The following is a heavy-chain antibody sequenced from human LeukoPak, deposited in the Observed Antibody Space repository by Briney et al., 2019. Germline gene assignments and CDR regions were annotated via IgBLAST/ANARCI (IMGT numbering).Heavy chain of an antibody. CDR1: GFTFSSYG. J-gene: IGHJ4*02. CDR3: AKDPRRWELPGPYYFDY. Sequence: PGGSLRLSCSASGFTFSSYGMHWVRQAPGKGLEWVAVISYDGSNKYYADSVKGRFTISRDNSKNTLYLQMNSLRAEDTAVYYCAKDPRRWELPGPYYFDYWGQGTLVTVSS. CDR2: ISYDGSNK. V-gene: IGHV3-30*18. D-gene: IGHD1-26*01.